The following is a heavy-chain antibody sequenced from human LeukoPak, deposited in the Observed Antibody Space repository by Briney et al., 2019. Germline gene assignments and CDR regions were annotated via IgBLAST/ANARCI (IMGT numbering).Heavy chain of an antibody. Sequence: PGGSLRLSCATSGFTFSSYWMSWVRQVPGKRLEWVANIKQDGGEKYYTESVKGRFTISRDNAENSLLLQVNSLTVEDTAVYYCAREGDLMTVTYDYWGQGTLVTVSS. CDR1: GFTFSSYW. V-gene: IGHV3-7*03. CDR3: AREGDLMTVTYDY. J-gene: IGHJ4*02. D-gene: IGHD2-21*02. CDR2: IKQDGGEK.